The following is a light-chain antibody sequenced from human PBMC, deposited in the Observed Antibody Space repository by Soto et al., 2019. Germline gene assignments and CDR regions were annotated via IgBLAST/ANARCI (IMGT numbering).Light chain of an antibody. CDR2: DVS. Sequence: QSALTQPASVSGYPGQSIAISCTGTSSDVDGYNYVSWYQQHPGKAPKLMIYDVSNRPSGVSNRFSGSKSGNTASLTISGLQAEDEADYYCSSYTSSSTLVFGGGTKLTVL. CDR3: SSYTSSSTLV. CDR1: SSDVDGYNY. V-gene: IGLV2-14*01. J-gene: IGLJ2*01.